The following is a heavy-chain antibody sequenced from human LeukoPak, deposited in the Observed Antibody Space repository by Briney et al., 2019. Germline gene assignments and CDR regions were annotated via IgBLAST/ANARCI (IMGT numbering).Heavy chain of an antibody. CDR2: IYYSGST. CDR3: ARRAAAGTRGYYYGMDV. J-gene: IGHJ6*02. D-gene: IGHD6-13*01. V-gene: IGHV4-59*01. CDR1: GGSLSSYY. Sequence: KPSETPSLTCTVPGGSLSSYYWSWVRQPPRKGLEWVGYIYYSGSTNYNPSLKSRVTISVDTSKNQFSLKLSSVTAADTAVYYCARRAAAGTRGYYYGMDVWGQGTTVTVSS.